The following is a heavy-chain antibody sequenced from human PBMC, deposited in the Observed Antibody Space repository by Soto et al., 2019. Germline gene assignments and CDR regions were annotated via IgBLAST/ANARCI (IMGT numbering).Heavy chain of an antibody. J-gene: IGHJ4*02. V-gene: IGHV1-18*01. D-gene: IGHD3-22*01. CDR2: ISTYNGNT. CDR1: GYTFISYG. Sequence: GASVKVSCKASGYTFISYGISWVRQAPGQGLEWMGWISTYNGNTNYAQKLQGRVTMTTDTSTSTAYMELRSLRSDDTAVYYCARVALVVVIPVSYYFDYWGQGTLVTVSS. CDR3: ARVALVVVIPVSYYFDY.